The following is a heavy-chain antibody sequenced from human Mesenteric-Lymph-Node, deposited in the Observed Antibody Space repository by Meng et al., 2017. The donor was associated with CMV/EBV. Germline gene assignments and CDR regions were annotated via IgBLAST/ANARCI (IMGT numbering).Heavy chain of an antibody. J-gene: IGHJ4*02. CDR2: IYYSGST. V-gene: IGHV4-39*07. Sequence: SETLSLTCTVSGGSISSSSYYWDWIRQPPGKGLEWIGSIYYSGSTNYNPSLKSRVTISVDTSKNQFSLKLSSVTAADTAVYYCARLDFTREFDYWGQGTLVTVSS. CDR3: ARLDFTREFDY. CDR1: GGSISSSSYY.